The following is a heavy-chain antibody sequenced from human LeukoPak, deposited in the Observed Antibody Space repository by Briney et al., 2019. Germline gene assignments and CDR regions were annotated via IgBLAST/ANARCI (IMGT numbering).Heavy chain of an antibody. CDR1: GGTFSSYA. J-gene: IGHJ4*02. CDR2: IIPIFGTA. Sequence: SVKVSCKASGGTFSSYAISWVRQAPGQGLEWMGGIIPIFGTANYALKFQGRVTITTDESTSTAYMELSSLRSEDTAVYYCARVARGGKTYYFDYWGQGTLVTVSS. V-gene: IGHV1-69*05. CDR3: ARVARGGKTYYFDY. D-gene: IGHD4-23*01.